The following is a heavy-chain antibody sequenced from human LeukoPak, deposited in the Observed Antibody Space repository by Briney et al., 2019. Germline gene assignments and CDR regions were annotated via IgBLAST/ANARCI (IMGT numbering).Heavy chain of an antibody. CDR2: ISSSSSYI. Sequence: GGSLRLSCAASGFTFSSYSMTWVRQAPGKGLEWVSSISSSSSYIYYADSVKGRFTISRDNAKNSLYLQMNSLRAEDTAVYYCARKYARRYNWFDPWGQGTLVTVSS. CDR3: ARKYARRYNWFDP. J-gene: IGHJ5*02. V-gene: IGHV3-21*01. CDR1: GFTFSSYS.